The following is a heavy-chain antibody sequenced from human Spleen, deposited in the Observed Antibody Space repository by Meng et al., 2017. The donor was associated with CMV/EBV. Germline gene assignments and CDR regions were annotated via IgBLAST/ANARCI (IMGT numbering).Heavy chain of an antibody. V-gene: IGHV4-59*01. CDR2: IYYNENT. CDR1: GGSIRSYY. D-gene: IGHD5-24*01. Sequence: SETLSLTCTVSGGSIRSYYWSWIRQPPGKGLEWIGYIYYNENTNYNPSLKSRVTISVDTSKNQFSLKLSSVTAADTAVYYCARDSNSRDENYFDYWGQGTLVTVSS. J-gene: IGHJ4*02. CDR3: ARDSNSRDENYFDY.